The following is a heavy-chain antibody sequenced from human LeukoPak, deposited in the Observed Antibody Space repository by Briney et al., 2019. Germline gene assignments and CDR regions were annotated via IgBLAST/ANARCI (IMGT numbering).Heavy chain of an antibody. CDR1: GFTFSSYG. CDR3: AKDLAHYGLGNGFDY. V-gene: IGHV3-30*18. Sequence: GGSLRLSCAASGFTFSSYGMHWVRQAPGKGLEWVAVLSYDGSVKYYADSVKGRFTISRDNSKNTLYLQMNSLIAEDTAVYYCAKDLAHYGLGNGFDYWGQGTLVTVSS. D-gene: IGHD3-10*01. J-gene: IGHJ4*02. CDR2: LSYDGSVK.